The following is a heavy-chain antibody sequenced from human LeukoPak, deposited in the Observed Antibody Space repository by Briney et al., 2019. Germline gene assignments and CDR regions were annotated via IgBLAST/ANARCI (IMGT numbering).Heavy chain of an antibody. CDR2: YTGDT. J-gene: IGHJ4*02. Sequence: PSETLSLTCSVSGDSISRFYWSWVRQPPGKGLEWIGYTGDTNYNPSLKSRVTISVDTSKNQFSLKLSSVTAADTAVYYCARERLPAAILFGDLDYWGQGTLVTVSS. V-gene: IGHV4-59*12. CDR1: GDSISRFY. CDR3: ARERLPAAILFGDLDY. D-gene: IGHD2-2*02.